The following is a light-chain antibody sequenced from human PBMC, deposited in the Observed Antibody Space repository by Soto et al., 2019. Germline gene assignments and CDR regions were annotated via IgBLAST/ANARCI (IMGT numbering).Light chain of an antibody. V-gene: IGKV3-20*01. CDR1: QSVTSNY. J-gene: IGKJ1*01. Sequence: EIVLTQSPGTLSLSPGVRVTLSCRASQSVTSNYLAWYQQKPGQAPRLLIYDARTRAAGIPDRFSGSGSGTDFTLAISRVAPEDFAVYYCQRYGGSVWTFGQGTKVEIK. CDR3: QRYGGSVWT. CDR2: DAR.